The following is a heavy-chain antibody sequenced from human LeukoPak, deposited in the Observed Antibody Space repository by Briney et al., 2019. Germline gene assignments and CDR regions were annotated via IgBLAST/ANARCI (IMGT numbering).Heavy chain of an antibody. V-gene: IGHV3-23*01. J-gene: IGHJ4*02. D-gene: IGHD1-26*01. CDR1: GFTFNIYN. CDR3: AIAEWELLSYLDY. CDR2: IRGSGTKT. Sequence: GGSLRLSCAASGFTFNIYNMNWVRQAPGKGLEWVSAIRGSGTKTYYVYSVRSRFTISTYNSKNTLSLQMTNLRAEDRAVYYCAIAEWELLSYLDYWAQGMLVIVSS.